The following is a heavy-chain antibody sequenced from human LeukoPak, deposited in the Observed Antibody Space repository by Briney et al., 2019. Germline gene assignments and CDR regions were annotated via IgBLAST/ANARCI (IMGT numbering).Heavy chain of an antibody. D-gene: IGHD2-2*01. V-gene: IGHV3-30*01. CDR1: GFTFSSYA. CDR2: ISYDGSNK. Sequence: PGGSLRLSCAASGFTFSSYAMHWVRQAPGKGLEWVAVISYDGSNKYYADSVKGRFTTSRDNSKNTLYLQMNSLRAEDTAVYYCARDPNRYCSSTSCYFWFDPWGQGTLVTVSS. CDR3: ARDPNRYCSSTSCYFWFDP. J-gene: IGHJ5*02.